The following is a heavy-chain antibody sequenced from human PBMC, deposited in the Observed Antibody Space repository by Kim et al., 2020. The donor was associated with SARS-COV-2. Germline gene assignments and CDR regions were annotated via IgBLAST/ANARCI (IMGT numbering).Heavy chain of an antibody. Sequence: GGSLRLSCAASGFTFSSYAMSWVRQAPGKGLEWVSVIYSGGSSTYYADSVKGRFTISRDNSKNTLYLQMNSLRAEDTAVYYCAHLPYGSGSYRIYWGQGTLVTVSS. V-gene: IGHV3-23*03. CDR1: GFTFSSYA. D-gene: IGHD3-10*01. CDR2: IYSGGSST. J-gene: IGHJ4*02. CDR3: AHLPYGSGSYRIY.